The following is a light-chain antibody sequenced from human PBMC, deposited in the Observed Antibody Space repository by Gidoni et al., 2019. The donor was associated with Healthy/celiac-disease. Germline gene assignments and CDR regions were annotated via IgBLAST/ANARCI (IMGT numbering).Light chain of an antibody. CDR1: QSISSW. Sequence: DIQMTQSPSTLPASLGDRVTITCRASQSISSWLAWYQQKPGKAPKLLIYDASSLESGVPSRFSGSGSGTEFTLTISSLQPDDFATYYCQQYNSYSWTFGQGTKVEIK. J-gene: IGKJ1*01. CDR3: QQYNSYSWT. V-gene: IGKV1-5*01. CDR2: DAS.